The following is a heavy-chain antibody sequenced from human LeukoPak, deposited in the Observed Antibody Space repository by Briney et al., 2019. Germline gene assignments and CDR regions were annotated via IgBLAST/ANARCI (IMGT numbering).Heavy chain of an antibody. CDR1: GASFNNCY. V-gene: IGHV3-48*01. CDR2: ISGTSSTI. CDR3: AREHNYYYGMDV. J-gene: IGHJ6*02. Sequence: GGSLRLSCAASGASFNNCYMNWVRQAPGKGLEWLSYISGTSSTIYYADSVKGRFTISRDNAKNSLYLQMNSLRAEDTAVYYRAREHNYYYGMDVWGQGTTVTVSS.